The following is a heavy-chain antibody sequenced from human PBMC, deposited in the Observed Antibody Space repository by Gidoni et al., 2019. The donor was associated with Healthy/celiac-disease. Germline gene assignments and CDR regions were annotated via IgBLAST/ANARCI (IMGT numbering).Heavy chain of an antibody. D-gene: IGHD2-2*02. V-gene: IGHV1-69*01. Sequence: QVQLVQSGAEVKKPGSSVTVSCKASGGTFSSYAISWFSQAPGQGLEWMGGIIPIFGTANYEQKFQGRVTITADESTSTAYMELSSLRSEDTAVYYCARRTWNIVVVPAAIAGDYYYYGMDVWGQGTTVTVSS. CDR1: GGTFSSYA. CDR3: ARRTWNIVVVPAAIAGDYYYYGMDV. CDR2: IIPIFGTA. J-gene: IGHJ6*02.